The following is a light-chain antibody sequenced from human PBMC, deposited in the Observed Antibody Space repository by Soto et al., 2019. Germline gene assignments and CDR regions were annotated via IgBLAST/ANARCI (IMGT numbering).Light chain of an antibody. CDR3: QQVGASLT. V-gene: IGKV3D-20*01. CDR2: DVS. J-gene: IGKJ4*02. Sequence: EIVLTQSPATLSLSPGERATLSCGASQNVGNYFLAWYQQKPGLAPRLLIFDVSNRFTGIPDRFSGSGSGTDFTLTISRLEPEDSAVYYCQQVGASLTCGGGTKVEV. CDR1: QNVGNYF.